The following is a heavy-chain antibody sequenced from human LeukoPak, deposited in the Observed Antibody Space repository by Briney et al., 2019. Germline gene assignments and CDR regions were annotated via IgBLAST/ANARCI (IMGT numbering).Heavy chain of an antibody. CDR1: GGSISSYY. CDR3: ARVGDYSLDY. Sequence: PSETLSLTCTVFGGSISSYYWSWIRQPPGKGLEWIGYIYYSGSTNYNPSLKSRVTISIDTSKNQFSLKLSSVTAADTAVYYCARVGDYSLDYRGQGTLVTVSS. CDR2: IYYSGST. J-gene: IGHJ4*02. D-gene: IGHD4-11*01. V-gene: IGHV4-59*01.